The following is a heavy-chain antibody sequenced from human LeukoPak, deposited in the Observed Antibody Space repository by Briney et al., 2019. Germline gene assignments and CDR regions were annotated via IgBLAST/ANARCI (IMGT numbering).Heavy chain of an antibody. CDR2: ISSSSSYI. CDR1: GFTFSSYS. D-gene: IGHD2-21*02. Sequence: GGSLRLSCAASGFTFSSYSMNWVCQAPGKGLEWVSSISSSSSYIYYADSVKGRFTISRDNAKNSLYLQMNSLRAEDTAVYYCASWSLAYCGGDCIDWGQGTLVTASS. J-gene: IGHJ4*02. V-gene: IGHV3-21*01. CDR3: ASWSLAYCGGDCID.